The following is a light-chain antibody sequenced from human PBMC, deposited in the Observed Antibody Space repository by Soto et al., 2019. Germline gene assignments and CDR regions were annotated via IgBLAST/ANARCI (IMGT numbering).Light chain of an antibody. Sequence: QPVLTQSSSASASLGSSVKLTCTLSSGHSSYIIAWHQQQPGKAPRYLMKLEGSGSYNKGSGVPDRFSGSSSGADRYLTISNLQFEDEADYYCETWESNTQVFGTVTKLTVL. CDR1: SGHSSYI. CDR2: LEGSGSY. V-gene: IGLV4-60*02. CDR3: ETWESNTQV. J-gene: IGLJ1*01.